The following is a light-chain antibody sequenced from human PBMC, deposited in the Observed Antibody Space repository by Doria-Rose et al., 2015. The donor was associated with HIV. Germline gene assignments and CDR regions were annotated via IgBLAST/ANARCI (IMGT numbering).Light chain of an antibody. CDR2: DGS. V-gene: IGKV3-20*01. Sequence: TQSPGTLSLSPGERATLSCRASQSFSSTYLAWYQQKPAQAPSLLIYDGSTRATGIPDRFSASGSGTDFTLTINRLEPEDFALYYCHQYGTSWTFGQGTKAEI. CDR1: QSFSSTY. J-gene: IGKJ1*01. CDR3: HQYGTSWT.